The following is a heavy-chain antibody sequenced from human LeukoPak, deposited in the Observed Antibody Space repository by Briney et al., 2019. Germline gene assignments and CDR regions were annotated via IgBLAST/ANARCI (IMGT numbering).Heavy chain of an antibody. CDR1: GGSISSGDYY. J-gene: IGHJ4*02. D-gene: IGHD3-16*01. V-gene: IGHV4-30-4*08. CDR3: ARDLYVWGSYHNDY. Sequence: SETLSLTCTVSGGSISSGDYYWSWIRQPPGKGLEWIGYIYYSGSTYYNPSLKSRVTISVDTSKNQFSLKLSSVTAADTAVYYCARDLYVWGSYHNDYWGQGTLVTVSS. CDR2: IYYSGST.